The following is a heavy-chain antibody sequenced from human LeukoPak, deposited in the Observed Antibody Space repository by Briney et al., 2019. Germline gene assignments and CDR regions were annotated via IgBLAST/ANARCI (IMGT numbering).Heavy chain of an antibody. Sequence: LGGSLRLSCAASGFTFSSYSMNWVRQAPGKELEWVSSISSSSSYIYYADSVKGRFTISRDNAKNSLYLQMNSLRAEDTAVYYCARDHCSSTSCYTTYNWFDPWGQGTLVTVSS. CDR2: ISSSSSYI. CDR3: ARDHCSSTSCYTTYNWFDP. V-gene: IGHV3-21*01. D-gene: IGHD2-2*02. CDR1: GFTFSSYS. J-gene: IGHJ5*02.